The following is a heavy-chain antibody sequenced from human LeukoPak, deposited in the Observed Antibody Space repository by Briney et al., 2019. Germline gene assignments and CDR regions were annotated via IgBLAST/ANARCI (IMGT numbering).Heavy chain of an antibody. CDR2: INHSGST. Sequence: SETLSLTCAVYGGSFSGYYWSWIRQPPGKGLEWIGEINHSGSTNYNPSLKSRVTISVDTSKNQFSLKLSSVTAADTAVYYCARAVDYYGSGSYYKRWFDPWGQGTLVTVSS. CDR3: ARAVDYYGSGSYYKRWFDP. J-gene: IGHJ5*02. V-gene: IGHV4-34*01. CDR1: GGSFSGYY. D-gene: IGHD3-10*01.